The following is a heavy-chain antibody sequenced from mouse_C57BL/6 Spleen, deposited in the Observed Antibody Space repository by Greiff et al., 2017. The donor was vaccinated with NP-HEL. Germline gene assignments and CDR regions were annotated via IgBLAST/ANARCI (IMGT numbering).Heavy chain of an antibody. J-gene: IGHJ2*01. CDR1: GFTFSSYA. CDR3: TREIYYGSSYVAYFDY. CDR2: ISSGGDYI. V-gene: IGHV5-9-1*02. D-gene: IGHD1-1*01. Sequence: EVQLQESGEGLVKPGGSLKLSCAASGFTFSSYAMSWVRQTPEQRLEWVAYISSGGDYIYYADTVKGRFTISRDNARNTLYLQMSSLKSEDTAMYYCTREIYYGSSYVAYFDYWGQGTTLTVSS.